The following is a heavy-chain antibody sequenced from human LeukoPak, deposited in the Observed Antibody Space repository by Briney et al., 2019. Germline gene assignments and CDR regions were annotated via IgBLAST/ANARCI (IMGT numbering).Heavy chain of an antibody. CDR2: IKEDGSEI. Sequence: GGSLRLSCAASEFTFSSHWMTWVRQAPGEGLEFVANIKEDGSEINYADSVKGRFTVSRDNAKNSLYLQMNSLRAEDTAVYYCARASRTAMVLYYFDYWGQGTLVTVSS. CDR3: ARASRTAMVLYYFDY. CDR1: EFTFSSHW. J-gene: IGHJ4*02. D-gene: IGHD5-18*01. V-gene: IGHV3-7*01.